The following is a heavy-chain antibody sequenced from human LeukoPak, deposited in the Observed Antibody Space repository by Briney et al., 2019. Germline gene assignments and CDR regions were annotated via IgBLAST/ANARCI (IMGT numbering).Heavy chain of an antibody. V-gene: IGHV1-2*02. CDR2: INPNSGGT. J-gene: IGHJ4*02. D-gene: IGHD3-10*01. CDR1: GYTFTGYY. CDR3: ARVKMVRGVIPYDY. Sequence: ASVKVSCKASGYTFTGYYMHWVRQAPGQGLEWMGWINPNSGGTNYAQKFQGRVTTTRDTSISTAYMELSRLRSDDTAVYYCARVKMVRGVIPYDYWGQGTLVTVSS.